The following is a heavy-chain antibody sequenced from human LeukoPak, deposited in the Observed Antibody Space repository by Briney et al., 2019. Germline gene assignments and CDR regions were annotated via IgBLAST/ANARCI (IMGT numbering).Heavy chain of an antibody. J-gene: IGHJ6*02. CDR1: GGPISSGDYY. Sequence: SQTLSLTCTVSGGPISSGDYYWSWIRQPPGKGLEWIGYIYYSGSTYYNPSLKSRVTISVDTSKNQFSLKLSSVTAADTAVYYCARASHAHAMDVWGQGTTVTVSS. CDR2: IYYSGST. V-gene: IGHV4-30-4*01. CDR3: ARASHAHAMDV.